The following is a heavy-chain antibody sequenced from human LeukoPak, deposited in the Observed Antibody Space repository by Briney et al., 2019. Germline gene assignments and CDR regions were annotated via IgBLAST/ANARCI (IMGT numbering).Heavy chain of an antibody. V-gene: IGHV3-43*02. Sequence: PGGSLRLSCAASGFTFEDYAMRWVRQTPGEGLEWVSLLSGEGVSALYADSVEGRFSISRDNSANSLYLQMNSLTTEDTGLYFCAKKGGDQVYYLESGHSYYYGMDVWGQGTTVTVS. J-gene: IGHJ6*02. CDR2: LSGEGVSA. D-gene: IGHD3-10*01. CDR1: GFTFEDYA. CDR3: AKKGGDQVYYLESGHSYYYGMDV.